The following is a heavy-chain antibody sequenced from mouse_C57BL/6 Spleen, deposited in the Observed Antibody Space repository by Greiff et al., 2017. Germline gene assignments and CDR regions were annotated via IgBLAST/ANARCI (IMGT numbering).Heavy chain of an antibody. J-gene: IGHJ2*01. CDR3: ASYGSSSYYFDY. Sequence: QVQLKQSGPGLVQPSQSLSITCTVSGFSLTSYGVHWVRQSPGKGLEWLGVIWSGGSTDYNAAFISRLSISKDNSKSQVFFKMNSLQADDTAIYYCASYGSSSYYFDYWGQGTTLTVSS. D-gene: IGHD1-1*01. CDR2: IWSGGST. CDR1: GFSLTSYG. V-gene: IGHV2-2*01.